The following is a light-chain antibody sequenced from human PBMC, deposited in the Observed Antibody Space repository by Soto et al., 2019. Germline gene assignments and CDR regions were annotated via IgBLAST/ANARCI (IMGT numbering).Light chain of an antibody. CDR1: QSVLFTSNKKNY. V-gene: IGKV4-1*01. Sequence: DIVMTQSPDSLAVSLGERATIHCKSSQSVLFTSNKKNYLAWYQQKPGQPPKLLIYWASLRESGVPDRFSGSGSGTDFTLTISSLQAEDVAVYYCQQYYSLVTCGQGTRLEIK. CDR3: QQYYSLVT. CDR2: WAS. J-gene: IGKJ5*01.